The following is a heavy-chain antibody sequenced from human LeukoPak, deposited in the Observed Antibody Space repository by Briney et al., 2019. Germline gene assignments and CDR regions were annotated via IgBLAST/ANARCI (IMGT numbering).Heavy chain of an antibody. Sequence: GGSLRLSCATSGFAFSDYWMNWVRQAPGKGLEWVANIKQDGSEKYYVDSVKGRFTISRDSAKNSVFLQMNGLRADDTAFYYWARGRDLWYNWNYGAFDIGGPGTMVTVSS. V-gene: IGHV3-7*03. D-gene: IGHD1-7*01. CDR2: IKQDGSEK. CDR1: GFAFSDYW. CDR3: ARGRDLWYNWNYGAFDI. J-gene: IGHJ3*02.